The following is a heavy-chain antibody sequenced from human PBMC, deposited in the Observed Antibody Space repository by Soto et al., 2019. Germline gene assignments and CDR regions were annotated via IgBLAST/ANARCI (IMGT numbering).Heavy chain of an antibody. J-gene: IGHJ4*02. D-gene: IGHD6-19*01. CDR3: AKNTWAVAGKGAPDY. V-gene: IGHV3-23*01. CDR1: GFTFSIYA. Sequence: GGSLRLSCAASGFTFSIYAMSWVRDAPGKGLEWVSAISGSGGSTYYADSVKGRFTISRDNSKNTLYLQMNSLRAEDTAVYYCAKNTWAVAGKGAPDYWGQGTLVTVSS. CDR2: ISGSGGST.